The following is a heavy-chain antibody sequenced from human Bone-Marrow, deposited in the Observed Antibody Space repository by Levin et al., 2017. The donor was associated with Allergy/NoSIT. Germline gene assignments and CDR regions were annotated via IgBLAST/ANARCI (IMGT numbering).Heavy chain of an antibody. V-gene: IGHV3-7*01. CDR1: GFTFSADW. D-gene: IGHD6-19*01. CDR2: IKQDGSER. Sequence: GGSLRLSCAASGFTFSADWMTWVRQAPGKGLEWVATIKQDGSERYYVDSVKGRFTISRDNAKNSLFLHIYSLSAEDTAIYYCATESGWVFHYWGQGTLVTVSS. J-gene: IGHJ4*02. CDR3: ATESGWVFHY.